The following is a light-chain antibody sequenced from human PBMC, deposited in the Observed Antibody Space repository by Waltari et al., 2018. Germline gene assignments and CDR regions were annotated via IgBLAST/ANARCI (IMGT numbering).Light chain of an antibody. CDR3: QQLNSYPPWT. Sequence: DIQLTQSPSFLSASVGDRVTLPCRASQGISSYLAWYQQKPGKAPKLLIYAASTLQSGVPSRFSGSGSGTEFTLTISSLQPEDFATYYCQQLNSYPPWTFGQGTKVEIK. J-gene: IGKJ1*01. V-gene: IGKV1-9*01. CDR2: AAS. CDR1: QGISSY.